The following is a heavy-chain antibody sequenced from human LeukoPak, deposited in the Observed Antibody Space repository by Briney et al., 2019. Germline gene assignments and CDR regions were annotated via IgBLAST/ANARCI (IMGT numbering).Heavy chain of an antibody. CDR1: GYTFTGYY. D-gene: IGHD6-13*01. J-gene: IGHJ4*02. Sequence: GASVKVSCKASGYTFTGYYMHWVRQAPGQGPEWMGWINPNSGGTNYAQKFQGRVTMTRDTSISTAYMELSRLRSDDTAVYYCARVVYSSSWYYFDYWGQGTLVTVSS. CDR2: INPNSGGT. V-gene: IGHV1-2*02. CDR3: ARVVYSSSWYYFDY.